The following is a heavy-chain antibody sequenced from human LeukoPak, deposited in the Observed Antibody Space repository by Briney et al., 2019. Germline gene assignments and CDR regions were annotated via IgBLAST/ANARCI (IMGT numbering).Heavy chain of an antibody. V-gene: IGHV1-2*02. CDR1: GYSFTGHY. D-gene: IGHD3-10*01. Sequence: GASVKVSCKASGYSFTGHYMHWVRQAPGQGLGWMGWINPKSGGTNYAQKFQGRVTMTRDTSISTAYMDMSSLRSDDTAVYYCARNLWFGESSDAFDMWGQGTMVTVSS. J-gene: IGHJ3*02. CDR3: ARNLWFGESSDAFDM. CDR2: INPKSGGT.